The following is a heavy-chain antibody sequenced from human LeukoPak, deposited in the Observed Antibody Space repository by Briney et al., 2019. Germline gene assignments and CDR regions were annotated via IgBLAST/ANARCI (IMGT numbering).Heavy chain of an antibody. V-gene: IGHV3-7*01. D-gene: IGHD5-24*01. CDR2: IKADGSGK. CDR3: ARDRGWQQFDY. Sequence: GGSLRLSCVASGFTFSGSWMTWVRQAPGMGLEGVANIKADGSGKYYVDSVRGRFSISRDNAKNSLYLELNSLRAEDTGVYFCARDRGWQQFDYWGQGTLVTVSS. J-gene: IGHJ4*01. CDR1: GFTFSGSW.